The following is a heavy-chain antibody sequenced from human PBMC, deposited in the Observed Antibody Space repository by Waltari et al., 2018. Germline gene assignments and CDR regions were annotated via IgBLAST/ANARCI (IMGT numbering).Heavy chain of an antibody. CDR3: ARLYGSGSYHDY. CDR1: GFTFSSYW. CDR2: RKQDGSEK. D-gene: IGHD3-10*01. V-gene: IGHV3-7*01. Sequence: EVQLVESGGGLVQPGGSLRLSCAASGFTFSSYWMSWVRQAPGKGGEWVANRKQDGSEKYYVDSVKGRFTISRDNAKNSLYLQMNSLRAEDTAVYYCARLYGSGSYHDYWGQGTLVTVSS. J-gene: IGHJ4*02.